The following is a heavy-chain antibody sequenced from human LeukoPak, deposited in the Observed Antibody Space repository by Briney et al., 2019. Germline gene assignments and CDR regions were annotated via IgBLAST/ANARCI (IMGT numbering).Heavy chain of an antibody. CDR2: MKVDGTDI. V-gene: IGHV3-7*01. Sequence: GGSLRLSCAASGFTFTNDFMTWVRQAPGKGLEWVANMKVDGTDIHYADSVKGRFTISRDNAKNSLYLQMNSLRAEDTAVYYCARDPVGATTHDWFDPWGQGTLVTVSS. D-gene: IGHD1-26*01. J-gene: IGHJ5*02. CDR1: GFTFTNDF. CDR3: ARDPVGATTHDWFDP.